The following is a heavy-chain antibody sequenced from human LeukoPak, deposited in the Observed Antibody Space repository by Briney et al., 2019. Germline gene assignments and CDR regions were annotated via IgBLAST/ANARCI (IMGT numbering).Heavy chain of an antibody. Sequence: SETLSLTCTVSNFSISSGYYWGWIRQSPGKGLEWIGKIYHCGSTYYDPSFRSRVIVSVDTSTTHFSLKMRSVTAADTAVYYCARALASCAGDCRYDGFDSWGQGLLVTVSS. CDR2: IYHCGST. D-gene: IGHD2-21*02. J-gene: IGHJ4*02. V-gene: IGHV4-38-2*02. CDR1: NFSISSGYY. CDR3: ARALASCAGDCRYDGFDS.